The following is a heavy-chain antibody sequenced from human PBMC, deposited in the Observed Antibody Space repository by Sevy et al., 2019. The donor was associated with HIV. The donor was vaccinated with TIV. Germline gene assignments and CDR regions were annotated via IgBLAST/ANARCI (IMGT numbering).Heavy chain of an antibody. CDR1: GFTFSSYW. D-gene: IGHD6-13*01. J-gene: IGHJ6*03. V-gene: IGHV3-7*03. CDR3: ARVGIAAARLYYYYYYMDV. Sequence: GGSLRLSCAASGFTFSSYWMSWVRQAPGKGLEWVANIKQDGSEKYYVHSVKGRFTISRDNAKNSLYLQMNSLRAEDTDVYYCARVGIAAARLYYYYYYMDVWGKGTTVTVSS. CDR2: IKQDGSEK.